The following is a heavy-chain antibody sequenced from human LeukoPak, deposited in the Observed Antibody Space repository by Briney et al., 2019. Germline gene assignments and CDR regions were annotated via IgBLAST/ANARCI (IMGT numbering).Heavy chain of an antibody. D-gene: IGHD6-25*01. V-gene: IGHV4-4*07. J-gene: IGHJ3*02. CDR2: IYTSGST. CDR3: ARHGYLYSSEFDI. CDR1: GGSISSYY. Sequence: LRLSCAASGGSISSYYWSWIRQPAGKGLEWIGRIYTSGSTNYNPSLKSRVTMSVDTSTNQFSLKLSSVTAADTAVYYCARHGYLYSSEFDIWGQGTMVTVSS.